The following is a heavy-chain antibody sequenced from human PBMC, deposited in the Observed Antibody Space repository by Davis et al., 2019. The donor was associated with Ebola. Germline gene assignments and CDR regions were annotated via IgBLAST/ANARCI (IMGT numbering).Heavy chain of an antibody. V-gene: IGHV4-61*09. CDR2: IHTSGIT. CDR3: ARGRSTRGFDY. J-gene: IGHJ4*02. D-gene: IGHD1-1*01. CDR1: GDSITSGSFF. Sequence: SETLSLTCAVSGDSITSGSFFWTWVRQPAGKGLEWTGHIHTSGITNYNPSLKSGVTISLDTAKNQFSLKLSSVTAADTAMYYYARGRSTRGFDYWGQGTLVTVSS.